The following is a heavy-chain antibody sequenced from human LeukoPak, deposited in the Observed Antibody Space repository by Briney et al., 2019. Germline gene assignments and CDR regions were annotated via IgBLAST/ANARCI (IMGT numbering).Heavy chain of an antibody. CDR1: GFTFSSYS. V-gene: IGHV3-48*01. J-gene: IGHJ4*02. Sequence: GSLRLSCAASGFTFSSYSTNWVRQAPGKGLEWVSYISSSSSTIYYADSVKGRFTISRDNAKNSLYLQMNSLRAEDTAVYYCAGGDSSGYYYKGDSDYWGQGTLVTVSS. D-gene: IGHD3-22*01. CDR2: ISSSSSTI. CDR3: AGGDSSGYYYKGDSDY.